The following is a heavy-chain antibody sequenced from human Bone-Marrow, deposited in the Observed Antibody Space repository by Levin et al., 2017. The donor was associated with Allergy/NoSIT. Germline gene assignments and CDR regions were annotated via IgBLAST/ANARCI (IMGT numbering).Heavy chain of an antibody. CDR3: ARELTTVTPGWYFDL. CDR2: ISSSSSYI. Sequence: GGSLRLSCAASGFTFSSYSMNWVRQAPGKGLEWVSSISSSSSYIYYADSVKGRFTISRDNAKNSLYLQMNSLRAEDTAVYYCARELTTVTPGWYFDLWGRGTLVTVSS. J-gene: IGHJ2*01. V-gene: IGHV3-21*01. CDR1: GFTFSSYS. D-gene: IGHD4-17*01.